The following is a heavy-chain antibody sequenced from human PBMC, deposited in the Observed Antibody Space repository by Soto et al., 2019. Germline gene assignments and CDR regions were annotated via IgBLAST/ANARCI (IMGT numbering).Heavy chain of an antibody. D-gene: IGHD1-1*01. Sequence: SETLSLTCTVSGGSISSGGYYWSWIRQHPGKGLEWIGYIYYSGSTYYNPSLKSRVTISVDTSKNQFSLKLSSVTAADTAVYYCARVSYNWNDVPAFDIWGQGTMVTVSS. CDR2: IYYSGST. J-gene: IGHJ3*02. CDR3: ARVSYNWNDVPAFDI. V-gene: IGHV4-31*03. CDR1: GGSISSGGYY.